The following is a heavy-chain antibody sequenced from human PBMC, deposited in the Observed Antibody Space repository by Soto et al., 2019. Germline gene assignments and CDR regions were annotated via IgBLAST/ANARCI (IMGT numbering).Heavy chain of an antibody. J-gene: IGHJ4*02. CDR1: GLTFSNYA. CDR2: ISHDGSYQ. D-gene: IGHD3-3*01. V-gene: IGHV3-30-3*01. CDR3: ARPSGTIWSGYLRVDY. Sequence: QAQLVESGGGVVQPGRSLRLSCTASGLTFSNYAMHWVRQAPGEGLEWVAVISHDGSYQNYADSVMGRFTISRDNSKNTLFLQMNSLRAEDTAIYYCARPSGTIWSGYLRVDYWGQGALVTVSS.